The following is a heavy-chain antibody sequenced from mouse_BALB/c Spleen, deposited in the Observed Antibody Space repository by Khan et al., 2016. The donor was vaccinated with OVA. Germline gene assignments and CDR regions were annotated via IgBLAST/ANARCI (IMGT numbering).Heavy chain of an antibody. Sequence: QVQLQQPGAELVKPGASVKLSCKASGYTFTSYYIYRVKQRPGQGLEWIGGINPSNGGTYFNEKFESKATLTVDKSSSTAFMQVSSLTSEDSAVYYGTRSGWAAFAYWGQGTLVTVSA. CDR3: TRSGWAAFAY. D-gene: IGHD1-1*02. CDR1: GYTFTSYY. J-gene: IGHJ3*01. CDR2: INPSNGGT. V-gene: IGHV1S81*02.